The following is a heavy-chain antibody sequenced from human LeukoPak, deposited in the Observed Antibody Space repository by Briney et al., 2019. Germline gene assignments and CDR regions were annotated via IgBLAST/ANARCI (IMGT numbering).Heavy chain of an antibody. J-gene: IGHJ4*02. Sequence: GGSLRLSCAASEFTFSSYNMNWVRQAPGKGLQWVSYISSSTSTFYYADSVKGRFTISRDNAKNSLYLQMNSLRDDDTAVYYCAVIAAPGYWGQGTLVTVSS. V-gene: IGHV3-48*02. CDR3: AVIAAPGY. CDR1: EFTFSSYN. CDR2: ISSSTSTF. D-gene: IGHD2-15*01.